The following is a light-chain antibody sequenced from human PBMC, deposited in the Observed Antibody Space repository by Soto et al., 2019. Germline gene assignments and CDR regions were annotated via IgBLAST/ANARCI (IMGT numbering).Light chain of an antibody. V-gene: IGKV1-39*01. CDR3: QQSYSTPCT. CDR2: AAS. J-gene: IGKJ3*01. Sequence: DIQMTQSPSSLSASVGDRVTITCRASQSISSYLNWYQQKPGKAPKLLIYAASSLQSGVPSRFSGSGSGTDFTLTIISLQPEDFATYYCQQSYSTPCTFGPGTKVDIK. CDR1: QSISSY.